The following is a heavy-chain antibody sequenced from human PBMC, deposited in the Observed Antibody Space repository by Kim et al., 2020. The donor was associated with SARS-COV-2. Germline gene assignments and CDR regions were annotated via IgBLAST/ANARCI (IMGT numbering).Heavy chain of an antibody. CDR2: ISAYNGNT. V-gene: IGHV1-18*01. D-gene: IGHD6-13*01. CDR1: GYTFTSYG. CDR3: ARSPSIAAAVVHPSYYYYYGMDV. Sequence: ASVKVSCKASGYTFTSYGISWVRQAPGQGLEWMGWISAYNGNTNYAQKLQGRVTMTTDTSTSTAYMELRSLRSDDTAVYYCARSPSIAAAVVHPSYYYYYGMDVWGQGTTVTVSS. J-gene: IGHJ6*02.